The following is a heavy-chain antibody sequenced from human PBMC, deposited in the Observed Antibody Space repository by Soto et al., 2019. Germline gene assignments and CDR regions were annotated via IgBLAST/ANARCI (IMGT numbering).Heavy chain of an antibody. V-gene: IGHV4-39*01. CDR3: TRLPRTTVAGTGADY. CDR1: GVSIGSSDYY. CDR2: INSGGRT. Sequence: QLQLQESGPGLVKPSETLSLTCTVSGVSIGSSDYYWGWLRQSPGRGLDWIASINSGGRTFYNPALKGRVTISVDTSKNQFSLRLSPVTATDTAVYFCTRLPRTTVAGTGADYWGQGTLVTVSS. J-gene: IGHJ4*02. D-gene: IGHD6-19*01.